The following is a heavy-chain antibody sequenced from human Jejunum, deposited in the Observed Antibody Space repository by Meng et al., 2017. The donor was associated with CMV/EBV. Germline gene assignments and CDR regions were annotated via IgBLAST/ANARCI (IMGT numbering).Heavy chain of an antibody. CDR1: GDSIRTDW. D-gene: IGHD3-10*01. J-gene: IGHJ5*02. V-gene: IGHV4-59*01. Sequence: GDSIRTDWWSWIRQSPGKGLEWIGYIHHSGTTNHNPSLRSRVIMSVDTSNNQFSLKLTSVTAADTAVYYCARDSYHYGSSTYNWFDPWGQGILVTVSS. CDR2: IHHSGTT. CDR3: ARDSYHYGSSTYNWFDP.